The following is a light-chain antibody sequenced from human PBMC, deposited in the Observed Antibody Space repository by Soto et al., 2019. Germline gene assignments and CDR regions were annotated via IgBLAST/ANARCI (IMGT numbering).Light chain of an antibody. CDR1: SSDVGSYSL. Sequence: QSVLTQPPSVSGSPGQSITISCTGTSSDVGSYSLVSWYQHYPGKVPKLMIYEANKRPSGVSNRFSGSKSGNTASLTISGLQAEDEADYYCCSYAGTNTVVFGGGTQLTVL. CDR3: CSYAGTNTVV. J-gene: IGLJ2*01. CDR2: EAN. V-gene: IGLV2-23*01.